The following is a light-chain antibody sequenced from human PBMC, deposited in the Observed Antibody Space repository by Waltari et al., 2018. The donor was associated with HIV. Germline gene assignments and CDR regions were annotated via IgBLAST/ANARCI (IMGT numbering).Light chain of an antibody. Sequence: DIQMTQSPSSLSASIGDRVTITCQASQDISNYLNWYQQEPGKAPKLLINDASNLERGVPSRFTGSGAGTDFSFTINSLQPEDIATYYCQQYDNLPHTFGQGTKLEIK. CDR3: QQYDNLPHT. V-gene: IGKV1-33*01. CDR1: QDISNY. CDR2: DAS. J-gene: IGKJ2*01.